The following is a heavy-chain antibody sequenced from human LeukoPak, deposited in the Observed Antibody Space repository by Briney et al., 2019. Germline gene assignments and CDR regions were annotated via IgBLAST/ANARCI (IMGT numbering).Heavy chain of an antibody. D-gene: IGHD3-22*01. Sequence: GGSLRLSCAASGFTFSSYGMSWVRQAPGKGLEWVSGISGSGGSTYYADSVKGRFTISRDNSKNTLYLQMNSLRAEDTAVYYCAKDAMIVVVITTGYFQHWGQGTLVTVSS. J-gene: IGHJ1*01. CDR2: ISGSGGST. CDR3: AKDAMIVVVITTGYFQH. V-gene: IGHV3-23*01. CDR1: GFTFSSYG.